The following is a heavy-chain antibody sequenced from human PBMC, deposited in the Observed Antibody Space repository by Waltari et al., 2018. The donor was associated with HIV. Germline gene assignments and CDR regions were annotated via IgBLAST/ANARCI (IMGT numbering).Heavy chain of an antibody. Sequence: EVQLLESGGGLVQPGGSLRLSCAASGFPFSSSAMSWVRQAPGKGLEWVSAISGSGGSTHYADSVKGRFTISRDNSKSTLYLQMNSLRAEDTAVYYCAGFLEWSTPLDYFDYWGQGTLVTVSS. CDR2: ISGSGGST. CDR1: GFPFSSSA. V-gene: IGHV3-23*01. D-gene: IGHD3-3*01. J-gene: IGHJ4*02. CDR3: AGFLEWSTPLDYFDY.